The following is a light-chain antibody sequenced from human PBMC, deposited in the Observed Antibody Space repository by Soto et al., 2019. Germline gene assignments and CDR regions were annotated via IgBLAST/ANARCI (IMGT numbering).Light chain of an antibody. CDR2: EVI. V-gene: IGLV2-8*01. J-gene: IGLJ1*01. CDR3: SSYTGTNNLYV. CDR1: SSDIGGYNY. Sequence: QSVLTQPPSASGSPGQSVTISCTGTSSDIGGYNYVSWYQQHPGKAPKLMIYEVIKRPSGVPDRFSGSRSGNTASLTVSGLQAEDEADYYCSSYTGTNNLYVFGTGTKVT.